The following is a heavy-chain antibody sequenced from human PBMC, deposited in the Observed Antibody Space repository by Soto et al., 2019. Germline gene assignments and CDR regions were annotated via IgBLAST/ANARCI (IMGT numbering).Heavy chain of an antibody. D-gene: IGHD6-19*01. V-gene: IGHV1-8*01. J-gene: IGHJ6*02. Sequence: ASVKISCKASGYTFTSYDINWVRQATGQGLEWMGWMNPNSGNTGYAQKFQGRVTMTRNTSISTAYMELSSLRSEDTAVYYCAREFEQWLVYLPHRCYGMDVWGQGTTVTVSS. CDR3: AREFEQWLVYLPHRCYGMDV. CDR2: MNPNSGNT. CDR1: GYTFTSYD.